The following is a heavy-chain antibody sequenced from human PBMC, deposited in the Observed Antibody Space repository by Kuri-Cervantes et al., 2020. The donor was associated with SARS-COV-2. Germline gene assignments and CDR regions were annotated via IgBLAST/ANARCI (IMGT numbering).Heavy chain of an antibody. V-gene: IGHV3-66*01. CDR2: IFTDDKT. CDR3: ARGNVAVAGDAFDV. CDR1: GFTVNSYY. J-gene: IGHJ3*01. D-gene: IGHD6-19*01. Sequence: GEPLKISCAASGFTVNSYYINWVRQAPGKGLEWVSVIFTDDKTYYADSVKDRVNMSRDNFRNTVFLQINSLRADDTAVYYCARGNVAVAGDAFDVWGHGTVVTVSS.